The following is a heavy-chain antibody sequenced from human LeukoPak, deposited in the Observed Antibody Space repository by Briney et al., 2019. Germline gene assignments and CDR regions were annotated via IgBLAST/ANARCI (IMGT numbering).Heavy chain of an antibody. CDR3: ARDASRYKGLGDFDY. CDR2: INPNSGGT. Sequence: ASVKVSCKASGYTFTGYYMHWVRQAPGQGLEWMGWINPNSGGTNYAQKFQGRVTMTRDTSISTAYMELSRLRSDDTAVYYCARDASRYKGLGDFDYWGQGTLVTVSS. D-gene: IGHD3-16*02. J-gene: IGHJ4*02. CDR1: GYTFTGYY. V-gene: IGHV1-2*02.